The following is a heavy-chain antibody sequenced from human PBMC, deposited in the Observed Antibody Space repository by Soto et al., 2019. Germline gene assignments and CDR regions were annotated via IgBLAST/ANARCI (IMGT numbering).Heavy chain of an antibody. CDR1: GYTFTSYA. V-gene: IGHV1-3*01. CDR2: INAGNGNT. CDR3: ASSRGEYCSGGSCYFYYYYGMDV. J-gene: IGHJ6*02. Sequence: ASVKVSCKASGYTFTSYAMHWVRQAPGQRLEWMGWINAGNGNTKYSRKFQGRVTITRDTSASTAYMELSSLRSEDTAVYYCASSRGEYCSGGSCYFYYYYGMDVWGQGTTVTVSS. D-gene: IGHD2-15*01.